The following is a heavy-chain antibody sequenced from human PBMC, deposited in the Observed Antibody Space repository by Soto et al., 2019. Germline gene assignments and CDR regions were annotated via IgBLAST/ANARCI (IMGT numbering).Heavy chain of an antibody. J-gene: IGHJ6*03. D-gene: IGHD2-2*01. CDR2: IVSGGSK. V-gene: IGHV3-48*01. Sequence: DVQLVESGGGLVQPGGSLRLACGASGLTLSDYSLVWVRQAQGKGLEWVSHIVSGGSKDYTDSVRGRFTISRDDATNSLYLQMSNLRVEDTAVYYCATAQLRLIPSHSTGYQHSYYIDVFGKGTTVTVSS. CDR3: ATAQLRLIPSHSTGYQHSYYIDV. CDR1: GLTLSDYS.